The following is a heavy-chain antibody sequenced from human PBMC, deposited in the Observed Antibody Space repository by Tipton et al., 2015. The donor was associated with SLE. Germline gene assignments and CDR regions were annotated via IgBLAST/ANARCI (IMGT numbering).Heavy chain of an antibody. V-gene: IGHV4-38-2*02. CDR3: ARDTLGEDGIDF. CDR2: ISHGGYT. Sequence: TLSLTCHVSGYSFSSGHYWGWIRQSPEKGLEWLGSISHGGYTFDNQSLKSRVAMTIDTSRNQFSLTLRSVTAADTGVYFCARDTLGEDGIDFWGQGTLVTVSS. J-gene: IGHJ4*02. D-gene: IGHD3-16*01. CDR1: GYSFSSGHY.